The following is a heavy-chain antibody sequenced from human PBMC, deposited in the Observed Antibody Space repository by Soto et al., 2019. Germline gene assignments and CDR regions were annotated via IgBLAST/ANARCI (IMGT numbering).Heavy chain of an antibody. D-gene: IGHD2-2*01. CDR3: ARIRAALGYMDV. CDR2: IVWNSGNI. V-gene: IGHV3-9*01. J-gene: IGHJ6*03. CDR1: GFTFDDYA. Sequence: EVQLVESGGGLVQPGTSLRLCCAASGFTFDDYAMHWVRQAPGKGLEWVSGIVWNSGNIAYADSVKGRFTISRDNAKNSLYLQMNSLRTEDTALYYCARIRAALGYMDVWVKGTTVTVSS.